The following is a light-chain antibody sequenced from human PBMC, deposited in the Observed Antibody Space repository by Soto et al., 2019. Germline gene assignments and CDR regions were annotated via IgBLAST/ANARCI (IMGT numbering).Light chain of an antibody. V-gene: IGKV3-15*01. CDR2: GAS. J-gene: IGKJ1*01. Sequence: EIVMTQSPATLSVSPGERATLSCRASQSVSSNLAWYQQRPGQAPRLLIYGASTRATGVPARLSGSGSGTEFTLTMSSLQSEDFAVYYCQQYNNWPWTLGQGTKVEIK. CDR3: QQYNNWPWT. CDR1: QSVSSN.